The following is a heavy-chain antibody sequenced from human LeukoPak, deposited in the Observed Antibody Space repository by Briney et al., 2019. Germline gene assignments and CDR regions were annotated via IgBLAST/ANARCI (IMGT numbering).Heavy chain of an antibody. J-gene: IGHJ5*02. Sequence: SVKVSCKASGYTFTGYYMHWVRQAPGQGLEWMGCINPNSGGTNYAQKFQGRVTMTRDTSISTAYMELSRLRSDDTAVYYCARYTYNYITMFDLWGQGTLVTVSS. CDR3: ARYTYNYITMFDL. D-gene: IGHD3-10*01. CDR2: INPNSGGT. CDR1: GYTFTGYY. V-gene: IGHV1-2*02.